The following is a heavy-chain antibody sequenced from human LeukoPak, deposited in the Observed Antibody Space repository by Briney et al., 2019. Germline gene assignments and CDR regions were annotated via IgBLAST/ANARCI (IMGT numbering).Heavy chain of an antibody. CDR2: IKSKTDGGTT. CDR1: GFTFSNAW. D-gene: IGHD2-15*01. CDR3: TTAPNTLYCSGGSCFY. J-gene: IGHJ4*02. V-gene: IGHV3-15*01. Sequence: GGSLRLSCAASGFTFSNAWMSWVRQAPGKGLEWVGCIKSKTDGGTTDYAAPVKGRFTTSRDDSKNTLYLQMNSLKTEDTAVYYCTTAPNTLYCSGGSCFYWGQGTLVTVSS.